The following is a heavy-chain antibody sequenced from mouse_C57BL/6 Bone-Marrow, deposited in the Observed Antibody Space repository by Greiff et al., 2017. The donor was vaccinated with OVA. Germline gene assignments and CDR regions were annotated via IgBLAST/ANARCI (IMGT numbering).Heavy chain of an antibody. V-gene: IGHV7-1*01. D-gene: IGHD2-3*01. CDR3: ARDARLLPFAY. Sequence: EVKVVESGGGLVQSGRSLRLSCATSGFTFSDFYMEWVRQAPGKGLEWIAASRNKANDYTTEYSASVKGRFIVSRDTSQSSLYLQMNALRAEDTAIYYCARDARLLPFAYWGQGTLVTVSA. CDR1: GFTFSDFY. J-gene: IGHJ3*01. CDR2: SRNKANDYTT.